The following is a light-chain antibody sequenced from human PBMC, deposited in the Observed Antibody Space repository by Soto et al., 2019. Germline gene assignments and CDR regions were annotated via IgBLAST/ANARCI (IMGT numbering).Light chain of an antibody. V-gene: IGLV1-40*01. CDR3: QSHDNSLSGYV. CDR2: ANF. Sequence: QSVLTQPPSVSGAPGQRVTISCTGSSSNIGAGYDVHWYQQVPGTAPRLLIYANFNRPSGVPDRFSASKSGTSASLATTGLQAEDEADYYCQSHDNSLSGYVFGPGTKVTVL. J-gene: IGLJ1*01. CDR1: SSNIGAGYD.